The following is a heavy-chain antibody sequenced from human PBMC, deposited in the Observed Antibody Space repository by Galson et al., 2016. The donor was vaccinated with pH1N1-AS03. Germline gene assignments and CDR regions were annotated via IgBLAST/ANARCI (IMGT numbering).Heavy chain of an antibody. D-gene: IGHD3-22*01. CDR3: ARDDNNSGYFIYH. J-gene: IGHJ5*02. CDR2: VWNAGGNK. Sequence: SLRLSCAASGFTLTNYGMHWVRQSPGKGLEWVAIVWNAGGNKFYADSVKGRFTISRDSSENTLYLDMNNLRAEDTAIYYCARDDNNSGYFIYHWGQGTLVSVTS. CDR1: GFTLTNYG. V-gene: IGHV3-33*01.